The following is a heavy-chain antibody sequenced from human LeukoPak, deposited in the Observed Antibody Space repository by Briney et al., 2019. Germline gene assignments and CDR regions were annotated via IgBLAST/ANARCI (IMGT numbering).Heavy chain of an antibody. CDR1: GFTFSSYA. V-gene: IGHV3-23*01. CDR2: ISGSGGST. D-gene: IGHD3-9*01. CDR3: AKSVLRYFDWSFPLGYYYGMDV. J-gene: IGHJ6*02. Sequence: PGGSLRLSCAASGFTFSSYAMSWVRQAPGKGLEWVSAISGSGGSTYYADSVKGRFTISRDNSKNTLYLQMNSLRAEDTAVYYCAKSVLRYFDWSFPLGYYYGMDVWGQGTTVAVSS.